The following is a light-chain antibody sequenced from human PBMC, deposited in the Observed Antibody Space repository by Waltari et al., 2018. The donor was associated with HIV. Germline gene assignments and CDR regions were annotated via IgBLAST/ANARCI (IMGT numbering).Light chain of an antibody. V-gene: IGKV3-11*01. CDR1: QSVGSQ. CDR3: QQRSDWPLT. Sequence: EIVLTQSPATLSLSPGEGATLSCRASQSVGSQLAWYQQTPGQAPRLLIYDAANRATGLPARFSGSGSGTDFTLTISSLEPEDFAVYYCQQRSDWPLTFGGGTKVEIK. CDR2: DAA. J-gene: IGKJ4*01.